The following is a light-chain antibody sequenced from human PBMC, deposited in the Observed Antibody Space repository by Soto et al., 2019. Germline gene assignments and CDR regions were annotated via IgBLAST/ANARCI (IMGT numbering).Light chain of an antibody. CDR3: SSYTISSTRV. V-gene: IGLV2-14*01. CDR2: DVS. CDR1: SSDVGGYNY. J-gene: IGLJ1*01. Sequence: QSALTQPASVSGSPGQSITISCTGTSSDVGGYNYVSWYQQHPGTAPKLMIYDVSNRPSGVSNRFSGSKSGNTASLTISGLQAEDEADYYCSSYTISSTRVFGTGTKLTVL.